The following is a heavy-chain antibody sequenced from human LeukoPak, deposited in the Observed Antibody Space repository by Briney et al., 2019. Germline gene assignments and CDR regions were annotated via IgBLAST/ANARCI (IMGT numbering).Heavy chain of an antibody. D-gene: IGHD5-12*01. J-gene: IGHJ4*02. CDR3: AREFGYNKRIDS. V-gene: IGHV3-9*01. CDR2: ISWNSGSI. Sequence: PGGSLRLSCAASGFTFDDYAMHWVRQAPGKGLEWVSGISWNSGSIGYADSVKGRFTISRDNAWNSLYLQMSGLRVEDTAVYYCAREFGYNKRIDSWGQGILVTVSS. CDR1: GFTFDDYA.